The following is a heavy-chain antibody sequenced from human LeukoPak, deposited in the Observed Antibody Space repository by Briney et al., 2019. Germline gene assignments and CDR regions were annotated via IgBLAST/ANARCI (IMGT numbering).Heavy chain of an antibody. CDR3: ATDLGATVEEPSNY. CDR2: VYNGGSA. D-gene: IGHD1-26*01. Sequence: KTPETLSLTCTVSGGSMSTYYWSWIRQPPGKGLEWIAYVYNGGSANYNPSLKSRVTISVDTSKNQFSLKLSSVTAADTAVYYCATDLGATVEEPSNYWGQGTLVTVSS. V-gene: IGHV4-59*12. J-gene: IGHJ4*02. CDR1: GGSMSTYY.